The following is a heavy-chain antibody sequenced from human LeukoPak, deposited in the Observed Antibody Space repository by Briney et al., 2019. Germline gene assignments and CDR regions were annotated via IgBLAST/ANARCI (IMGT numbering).Heavy chain of an antibody. V-gene: IGHV3-21*01. J-gene: IGHJ6*03. D-gene: IGHD3-22*01. CDR1: GFTFSSYS. CDR2: ISSSSSYI. Sequence: GGSLRLSCAASGFTFSSYSMNWVRQAPGKGLEWVSSISSSSSYIYYADSVKGRFTISRDNAKNSLYLQMNSLRAEDTAVYYCARDSGGYYDSNMDVWGKGTTVTVSS. CDR3: ARDSGGYYDSNMDV.